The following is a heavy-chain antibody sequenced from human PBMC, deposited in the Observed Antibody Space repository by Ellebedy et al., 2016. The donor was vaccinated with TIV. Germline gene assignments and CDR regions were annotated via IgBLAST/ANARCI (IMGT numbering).Heavy chain of an antibody. CDR2: ISAYNGNT. CDR3: ARDVPADAAALLDY. Sequence: AASVKVSCKASGYPFPNYGVSWVRQAPGQGLEWVGWISAYNGNTKYGQKFQGRISLTTDKSMGTAYMELRSLRYDDTGVYFCARDVPADAAALLDYWGQGTRVTVSS. D-gene: IGHD2-2*01. V-gene: IGHV1-18*04. J-gene: IGHJ4*02. CDR1: GYPFPNYG.